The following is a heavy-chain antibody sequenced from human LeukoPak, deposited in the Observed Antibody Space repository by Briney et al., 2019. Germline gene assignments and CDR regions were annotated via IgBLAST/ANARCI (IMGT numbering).Heavy chain of an antibody. D-gene: IGHD6-19*01. CDR3: ARDEQWRQYYYSYYGMDV. CDR2: IRQGGSEK. J-gene: IGHJ6*02. CDR1: GFTFSSYW. Sequence: GGSLRLSCAASGFTFSSYWMSWVRQAPGKGLEWVANIRQGGSEKYYVDSVRGRFTISRDNAKNSLCLQMNSLRAEDTAVYYCARDEQWRQYYYSYYGMDVWGQGTTVTVSS. V-gene: IGHV3-7*01.